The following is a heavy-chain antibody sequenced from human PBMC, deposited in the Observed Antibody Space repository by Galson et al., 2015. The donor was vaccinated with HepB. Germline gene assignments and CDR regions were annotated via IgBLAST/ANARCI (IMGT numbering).Heavy chain of an antibody. Sequence: SLRLSCAASGFTFSGYSMNWVRQAPGKGLEWVSSISGDSRYIYYADSVKGRFTMSRDNAKNSVFLQMNGLRAEDTAVYYCATSPGDHWSGHNYYFDYWGQGTLVTVSS. J-gene: IGHJ4*02. CDR1: GFTFSGYS. D-gene: IGHD3-3*01. CDR2: ISGDSRYI. V-gene: IGHV3-21*01. CDR3: ATSPGDHWSGHNYYFDY.